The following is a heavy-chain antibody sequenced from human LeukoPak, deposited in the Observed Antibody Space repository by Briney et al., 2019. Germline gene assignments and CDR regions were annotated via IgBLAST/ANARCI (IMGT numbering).Heavy chain of an antibody. CDR1: GGSISSYY. D-gene: IGHD3-22*01. CDR3: ARDSDSSDGAFDI. CDR2: IYYSGST. J-gene: IGHJ2*01. V-gene: IGHV4-59*01. Sequence: PSETLSLTCTVSGGSISSYYWSWIRQPPGKGPEWIGYIYYSGSTNYNPSLKSRVTISVDTSKNQFSLKLSSVTAADTAVYYCARDSDSSDGAFDIWGRGTLVTVSS.